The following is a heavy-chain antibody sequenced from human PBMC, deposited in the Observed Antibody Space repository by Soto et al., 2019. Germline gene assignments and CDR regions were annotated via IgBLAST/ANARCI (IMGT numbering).Heavy chain of an antibody. CDR1: GFTFSSYG. D-gene: IGHD6-6*01. CDR3: AREGSRAARFDY. J-gene: IGHJ4*02. Sequence: QVQLVESGGGVVQPGRSLRLSCAASGFTFSSYGMPWVRQAPGKGLEWVAVIWYDGSNKYYADSVKGRFTISRDNSKNTLYRQMNEQRAEDSAVYYCAREGSRAARFDYWGQGTLVTVSS. V-gene: IGHV3-33*01. CDR2: IWYDGSNK.